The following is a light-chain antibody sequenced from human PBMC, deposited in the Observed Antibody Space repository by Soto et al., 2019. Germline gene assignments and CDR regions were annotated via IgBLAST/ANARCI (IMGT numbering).Light chain of an antibody. CDR3: QQSYSIPVT. CDR2: AAS. V-gene: IGKV1-39*01. Sequence: DIQMTQSPSSLSASVGDRVTITCRASQSISSALNFYQQKPGKAPKLLIYAASNLQSGVPSRFSGSGSGTDFTLTISILQPEDFSTYYCQQSYSIPVTFGQGTKLEIK. J-gene: IGKJ2*01. CDR1: QSISSA.